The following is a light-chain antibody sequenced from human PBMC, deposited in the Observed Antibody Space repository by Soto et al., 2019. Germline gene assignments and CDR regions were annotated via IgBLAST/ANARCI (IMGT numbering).Light chain of an antibody. CDR2: WAS. J-gene: IGKJ3*01. Sequence: DIVMTQSPDSLAVSLGERATINCKSSQSVLHSSNNKNYLAWYQQKPGQPPKLLLYWASTRESGVPARFSGSGSGTDFTLTIGSLQAEEVAVYYCQQYFSTPFTFGPGTKVDIK. CDR1: QSVLHSSNNKNY. V-gene: IGKV4-1*01. CDR3: QQYFSTPFT.